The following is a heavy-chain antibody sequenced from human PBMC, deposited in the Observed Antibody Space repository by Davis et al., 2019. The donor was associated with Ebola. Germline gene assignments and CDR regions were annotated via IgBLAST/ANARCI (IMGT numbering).Heavy chain of an antibody. V-gene: IGHV3-74*01. Sequence: GESLKISCAASGFTFNNYWMHWVRQAPGKGLVWVSRINSDGSSTNYADSVKGRFTISRDNAKNTLYLQLNSLRVEDTAVYYCARAAARASFYYFYYYYMDVWGKGTTVTVSS. CDR3: ARAAARASFYYFYYYYMDV. CDR2: INSDGSST. J-gene: IGHJ6*03. CDR1: GFTFNNYW. D-gene: IGHD6-6*01.